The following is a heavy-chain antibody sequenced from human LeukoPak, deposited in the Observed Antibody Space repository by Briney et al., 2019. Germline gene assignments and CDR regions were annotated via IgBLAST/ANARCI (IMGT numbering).Heavy chain of an antibody. CDR2: ISEGVGNT. CDR1: GFTFTNYA. CDR3: AKREKGTTGRFFDY. V-gene: IGHV3-23*01. D-gene: IGHD4-17*01. J-gene: IGHJ4*02. Sequence: GGSLRLSCAASGFTFTNYAMTWVRQAPGKGLEWVSGISEGVGNTYYADSVKGRFTIIRDHSKNTLYLQMNSLRAEDTALYYCAKREKGTTGRFFDYWGQGTLVTVSS.